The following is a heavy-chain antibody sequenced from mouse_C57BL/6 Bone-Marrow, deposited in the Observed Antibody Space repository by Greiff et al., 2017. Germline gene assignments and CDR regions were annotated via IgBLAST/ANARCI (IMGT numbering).Heavy chain of an antibody. Sequence: VMLVESGAELARPGASVKLSCKASGYTFTSYGISWVKQRTGQGLEWIGEIYPRSGHTYYNEKFKGKATLTADKSSSTAYMERRSLTSEDSAVYSCARDYYGSSAWYFDVWGTGTTVTVSS. J-gene: IGHJ1*03. CDR3: ARDYYGSSAWYFDV. CDR1: GYTFTSYG. CDR2: IYPRSGHT. D-gene: IGHD1-1*01. V-gene: IGHV1-81*01.